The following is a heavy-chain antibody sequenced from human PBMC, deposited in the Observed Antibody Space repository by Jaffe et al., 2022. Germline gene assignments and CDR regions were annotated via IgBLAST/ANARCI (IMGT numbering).Heavy chain of an antibody. D-gene: IGHD3-3*01. CDR3: AKIGEAGYDFWSGYFRYAFDI. V-gene: IGHV3-23*01. Sequence: EVQLLESGGGLVQPGGSLRLSCAASGFTFSSYAMSWVRQAPGKGLEWVSAISGSGGSTYYADSVKGRFTISRDNSKNTLYLQMNSLRAEDTAVYYCAKIGEAGYDFWSGYFRYAFDIWGQGTMVTVSS. CDR1: GFTFSSYA. J-gene: IGHJ3*02. CDR2: ISGSGGST.